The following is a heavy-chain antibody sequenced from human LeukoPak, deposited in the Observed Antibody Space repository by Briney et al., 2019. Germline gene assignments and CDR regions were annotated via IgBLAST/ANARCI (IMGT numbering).Heavy chain of an antibody. CDR3: ARDEPYDMLTGYYPDY. CDR1: GFTLSSYA. V-gene: IGHV3-30*01. D-gene: IGHD3-9*01. CDR2: ISYDGSNK. J-gene: IGHJ4*02. Sequence: GGSLSLSCAASGFTLSSYAMHWVRQAPGKGLEWVAVISYDGSNKYYADSVKGRFTISRDNSKNTLYLQMNSLRAEDTAVYYCARDEPYDMLTGYYPDYWGQGTLVTVSS.